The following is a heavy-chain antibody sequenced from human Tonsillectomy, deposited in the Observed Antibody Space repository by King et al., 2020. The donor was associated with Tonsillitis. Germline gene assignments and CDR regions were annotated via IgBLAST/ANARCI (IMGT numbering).Heavy chain of an antibody. CDR2: IYSGGCT. J-gene: IGHJ3*02. CDR3: ARDPANWGSGAFDM. Sequence: VQLVESGGGLIQPGGSLRLSCAASGFTVSSNYMSWVRQAPGEGVEWVSVIYSGGCTYYVDSVKGRFTISRDNSKNTLYLQMNSLRAEDTAVYYCARDPANWGSGAFDMWGQGTMVTVSS. V-gene: IGHV3-53*01. D-gene: IGHD7-27*01. CDR1: GFTVSSNY.